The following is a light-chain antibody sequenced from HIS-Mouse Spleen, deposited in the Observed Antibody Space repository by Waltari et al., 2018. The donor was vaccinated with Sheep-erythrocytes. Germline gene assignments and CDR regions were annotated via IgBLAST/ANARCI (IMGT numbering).Light chain of an antibody. V-gene: IGLV3-10*01. Sequence: SYELTQPPSVSVSPGQTARITCPGDALPKNYAYWYQQKSGQAPVLVIYEDSKRPSGIPERFSGSSSGTMATLTISGAQVEDEADYYCYSTDSSGNHRVFGTGTKVTVL. CDR3: YSTDSSGNHRV. CDR1: ALPKNY. CDR2: EDS. J-gene: IGLJ1*01.